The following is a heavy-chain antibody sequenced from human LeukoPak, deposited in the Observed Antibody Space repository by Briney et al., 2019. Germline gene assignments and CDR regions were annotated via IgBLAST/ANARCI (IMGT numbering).Heavy chain of an antibody. V-gene: IGHV4-59*01. CDR1: GGSISSYY. J-gene: IGHJ4*02. Sequence: SETLSLTCTVSGGSISSYYWSWIRQPPGKGLEWIGYIYYSGSTNYNPSLKSRVTISVDTSNNQFSLKLSSVTAAATAVYYCARDSSGYRRGSFDYWGQGTLVTVS. CDR3: ARDSSGYRRGSFDY. D-gene: IGHD3-22*01. CDR2: IYYSGST.